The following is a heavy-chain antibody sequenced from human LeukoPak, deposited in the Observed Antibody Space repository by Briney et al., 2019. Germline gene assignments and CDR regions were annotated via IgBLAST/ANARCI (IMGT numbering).Heavy chain of an antibody. V-gene: IGHV1-8*01. J-gene: IGHJ4*02. CDR1: GHTFTSHD. D-gene: IGHD2-8*01. CDR2: VSPKSGNT. CDR3: TREKDCADWICYED. Sequence: ASVTVSCKASGHTFTSHDINWVRQATGLGLEWLGWVSPKSGNTGYAQKFQGRVTMTRDTSISTAYMELSSLRFDDTAVYFCTREKDCADWICYEDWGQGTVDTVSS.